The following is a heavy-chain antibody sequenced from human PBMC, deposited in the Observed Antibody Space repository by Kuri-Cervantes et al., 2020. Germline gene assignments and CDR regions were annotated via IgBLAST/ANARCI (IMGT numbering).Heavy chain of an antibody. Sequence: ESRRLSCPVSAGSVNSGAYYWSWIRQYPGKGLDWVGHISFTGSTNYNPSLKSRVTISVDTSKHQFSLKVTSVMAADTAMYVCGSDRALVTDGAFDYWGQGTLVTVSS. CDR1: AGSVNSGAYY. CDR3: GSDRALVTDGAFDY. D-gene: IGHD5-18*01. CDR2: ISFTGST. V-gene: IGHV4-61*08. J-gene: IGHJ4*02.